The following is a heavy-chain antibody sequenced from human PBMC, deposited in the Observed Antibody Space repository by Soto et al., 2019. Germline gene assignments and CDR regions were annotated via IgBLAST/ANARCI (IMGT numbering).Heavy chain of an antibody. V-gene: IGHV3-48*01. CDR2: ISSSSSTI. Sequence: GGSLRLSCAASGFTFSSYSMNWVRQAPGKGLEWVSYISSSSSTIYYADSVKGRFTISRDNAKNSLYLQMNSLRAEDTAVYYCARERVGYCSSTSCYSTHVYYYNYMDVWGKGTTVTVSS. D-gene: IGHD2-2*02. CDR3: ARERVGYCSSTSCYSTHVYYYNYMDV. CDR1: GFTFSSYS. J-gene: IGHJ6*03.